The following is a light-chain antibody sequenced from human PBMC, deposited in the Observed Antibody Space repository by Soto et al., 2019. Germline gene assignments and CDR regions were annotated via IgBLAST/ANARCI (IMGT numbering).Light chain of an antibody. V-gene: IGKV3-11*01. Sequence: EIVLTQSPATLSLSPGERATLSCRASQSVSRYLAWYQQKPGQAPRLLIYDASNRATGIPARFSGSGSGTDFTLTISSLEPEDFAVYYCQQYNNWPWTFGQGTKVDIK. CDR2: DAS. CDR3: QQYNNWPWT. CDR1: QSVSRY. J-gene: IGKJ1*01.